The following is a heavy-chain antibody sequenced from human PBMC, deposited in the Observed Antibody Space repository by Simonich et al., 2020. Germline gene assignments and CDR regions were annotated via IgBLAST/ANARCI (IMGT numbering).Heavy chain of an antibody. D-gene: IGHD7-27*01. CDR1: GYTFTGYY. CDR2: INPHSGGT. V-gene: IGHV1-2*02. Sequence: QVQLVQSGAEVKKPGASVKVSCKASGYTFTGYYMHWVRQAPGQGLEWVGTINPHSGGTNYSQKFQGRGTMTRDTSISTAYMELSRLRSDDTAVYYCARDLLTGDYSIMYFDLWGRGTLVTVSS. CDR3: ARDLLTGDYSIMYFDL. J-gene: IGHJ2*01.